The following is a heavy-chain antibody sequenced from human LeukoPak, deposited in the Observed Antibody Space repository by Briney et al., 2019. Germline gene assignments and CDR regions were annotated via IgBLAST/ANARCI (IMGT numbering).Heavy chain of an antibody. D-gene: IGHD6-13*01. V-gene: IGHV3-33*08. Sequence: GGSLRLSCAASGFTFSSYGMHWVRQAPGKGLEWVAVIWYDGSNKYYADSVKGRFTISRDNSKNTLYLQMNSLRAEDTAVHYCARSSSWYDKFDYWGQGTLVTVSS. CDR3: ARSSSWYDKFDY. CDR1: GFTFSSYG. J-gene: IGHJ4*02. CDR2: IWYDGSNK.